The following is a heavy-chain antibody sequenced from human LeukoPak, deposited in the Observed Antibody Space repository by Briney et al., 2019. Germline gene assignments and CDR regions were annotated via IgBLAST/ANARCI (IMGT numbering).Heavy chain of an antibody. CDR1: GGTFSSYA. CDR2: IIPIFGTA. J-gene: IGHJ4*02. Sequence: ASVKVSCKASGGTFSSYAISWVRQAPGQGLEWMGGIIPIFGTANYAQKFQGRVTITADESTSTAYMELSSLRSEDTAVCYCARDRDGYNLEGFDYWGQGTLVTVSS. CDR3: ARDRDGYNLEGFDY. V-gene: IGHV1-69*13. D-gene: IGHD5-24*01.